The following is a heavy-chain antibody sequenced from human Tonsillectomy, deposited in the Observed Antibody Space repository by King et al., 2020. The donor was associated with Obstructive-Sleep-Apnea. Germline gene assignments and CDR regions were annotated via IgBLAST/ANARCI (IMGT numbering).Heavy chain of an antibody. V-gene: IGHV3-23*04. CDR3: AKDYARFWGGDCFFFDN. CDR2: ISSSGAGK. Sequence: VQLVESGGTLVQPGGSLRLSCEASGLRFSSYAVSWVRQAPGKGLEWVSGISSSGAGKYYGDSVKGRFTISRDNSKNTVFLQMHSLRAEDTAIYYCAKDYARFWGGDCFFFDNWGQGTLVTVFS. CDR1: GLRFSSYA. D-gene: IGHD2-21*02. J-gene: IGHJ4*02.